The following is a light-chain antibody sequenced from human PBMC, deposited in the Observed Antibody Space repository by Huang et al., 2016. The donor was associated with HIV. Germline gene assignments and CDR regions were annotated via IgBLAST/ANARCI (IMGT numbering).Light chain of an antibody. CDR2: WAS. CDR3: QQYDTSPWT. V-gene: IGKV4-1*01. Sequence: DIVMTQSPDSLAVSLGERATINCKSSQSVLYRSNNKNYLAWYQQKPGQPPKLLIYWASTRESGVPDRFTGSGSGTDFSLTISSLQAEGVAVYYCQQYDTSPWTFGQGTKVEIK. J-gene: IGKJ1*01. CDR1: QSVLYRSNNKNY.